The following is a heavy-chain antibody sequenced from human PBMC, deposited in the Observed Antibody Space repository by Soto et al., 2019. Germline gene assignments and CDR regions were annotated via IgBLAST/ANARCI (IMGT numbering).Heavy chain of an antibody. CDR2: ICSGGSNK. J-gene: IGHJ4*02. V-gene: IGHV3-30*18. CDR1: GFTFSSNS. CDR3: AKDGSSSGWYPPDY. Sequence: PGGSLRLSCAASGFTFSSNSFNWVRQAPGKGLEWVSVICSGGSNKYYADSVKGRFTISRDNSKNTLYLQMNSLRAEDTAVYYCAKDGSSSGWYPPDYWGQGTLVTVSS. D-gene: IGHD6-19*01.